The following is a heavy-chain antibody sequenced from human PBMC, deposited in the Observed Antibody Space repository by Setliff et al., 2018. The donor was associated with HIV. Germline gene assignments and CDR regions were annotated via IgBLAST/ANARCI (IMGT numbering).Heavy chain of an antibody. J-gene: IGHJ4*02. CDR2: VNHSGST. Sequence: SETLSLTCAVYGGPFSGYYWSWIRQPPGKGLEWIGEVNHSGSTNYNPSLKSRVTISVDTSKNQFSLKLSSVTAADTAIYYCAREVTAPYSSSWYFGLDYWGQGTLVTVSS. D-gene: IGHD6-13*01. V-gene: IGHV4-34*01. CDR1: GGPFSGYY. CDR3: AREVTAPYSSSWYFGLDY.